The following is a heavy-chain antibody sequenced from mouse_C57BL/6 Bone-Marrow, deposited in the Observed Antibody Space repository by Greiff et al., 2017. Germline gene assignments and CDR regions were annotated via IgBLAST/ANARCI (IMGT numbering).Heavy chain of an antibody. D-gene: IGHD2-3*01. CDR3: ARYDGSRFAY. CDR1: GYTFTSYW. J-gene: IGHJ3*01. V-gene: IGHV1-50*01. CDR2: IDPSDSYT. Sequence: VQLQQPGAELVKPGASVKLSCKASGYTFTSYWMPWVKQRPGQGLEWIGEIDPSDSYTNYNQKLKGKATLTVDTSSSTAYMQLSILTSEDSAVYYCARYDGSRFAYWGQGTLVTVSA.